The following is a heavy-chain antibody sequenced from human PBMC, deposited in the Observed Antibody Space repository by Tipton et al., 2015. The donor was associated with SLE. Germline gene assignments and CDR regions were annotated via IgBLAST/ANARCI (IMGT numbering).Heavy chain of an antibody. D-gene: IGHD3-10*01. J-gene: IGHJ4*02. V-gene: IGHV4-39*07. Sequence: TLSLTCTVSGGSISSGSYYWSWIRQPPGKGLEWIGSIYYSGSTYYNPSLKSRVTISVDTSKNQFSLKLSSVTAADTAVYYCARVPYYYGSGSYYFDYWGQGTLVTVSS. CDR1: GGSISSGSYY. CDR3: ARVPYYYGSGSYYFDY. CDR2: IYYSGST.